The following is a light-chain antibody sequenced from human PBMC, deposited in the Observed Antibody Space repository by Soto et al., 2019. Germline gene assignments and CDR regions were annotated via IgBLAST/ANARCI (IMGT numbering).Light chain of an antibody. V-gene: IGLV6-57*01. J-gene: IGLJ3*02. CDR2: EDN. Sequence: NFMLTQPHSVSESPGKTVTISCTRSSGSIASNYVQWYQQRPGSSPTTVIYEDNQRPSGVPDRFSGSIDSSSNSASLTIYGLKTEDEADYFCQSYDSYYQVFGGGTKLTVL. CDR1: SGSIASNY. CDR3: QSYDSYYQV.